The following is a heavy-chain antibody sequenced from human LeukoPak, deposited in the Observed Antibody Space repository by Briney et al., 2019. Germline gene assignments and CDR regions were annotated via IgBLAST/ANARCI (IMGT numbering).Heavy chain of an antibody. CDR1: GGSISSGGYY. CDR2: IYYSGST. D-gene: IGHD1-26*01. CDR3: ARDLVSFSGAFDI. V-gene: IGHV4-31*03. Sequence: PSETLSLTCTVSGGSISSGGYYWSWIRQDPGKGLEWIGYIYYSGSTYYNPSLKSRVTISVDTSKNQFSLKLSSVTAADTAVYYCARDLVSFSGAFDIWGQGTMVTVSS. J-gene: IGHJ3*02.